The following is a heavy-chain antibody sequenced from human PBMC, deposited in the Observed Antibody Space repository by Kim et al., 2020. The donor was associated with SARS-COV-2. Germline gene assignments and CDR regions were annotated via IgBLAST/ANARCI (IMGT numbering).Heavy chain of an antibody. CDR1: GFTFGDYA. D-gene: IGHD6-13*01. CDR3: TRAVQYSSSWYTLGFDY. V-gene: IGHV3-49*03. CDR2: IRSKAYGGTT. Sequence: GGSLRLSCTASGFTFGDYAMSWFRQAPGKGLEWVGFIRSKAYGGTTEYAASVKGRFTISRDDSKSIAYLQMNSLKTEDTAVYYCTRAVQYSSSWYTLGFDYWGQGTLVTVSS. J-gene: IGHJ4*02.